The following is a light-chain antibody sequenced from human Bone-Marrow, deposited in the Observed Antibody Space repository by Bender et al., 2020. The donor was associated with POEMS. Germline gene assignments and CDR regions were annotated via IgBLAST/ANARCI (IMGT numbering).Light chain of an antibody. J-gene: IGLJ3*02. V-gene: IGLV2-14*03. CDR1: RSDIGSHDY. CDR2: DVN. Sequence: QSALTQPASMSGSPGQSITIPCTGTRSDIGSHDYVSWYQQHPDKAPKLMIYDVNRRPSGVSDRFSGSKSGNTASLTISGLQAEDEADYFCSSYTNSDTRLFGGGTRVTV. CDR3: SSYTNSDTRL.